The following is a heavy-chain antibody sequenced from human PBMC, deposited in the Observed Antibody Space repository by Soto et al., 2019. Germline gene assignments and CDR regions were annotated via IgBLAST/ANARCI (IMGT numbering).Heavy chain of an antibody. V-gene: IGHV1-3*01. D-gene: IGHD3-9*01. CDR1: GYTLTELS. CDR2: INAGNGNT. CDR3: ARDGLTGYSDY. J-gene: IGHJ4*02. Sequence: ASVKVSCKVSGYTLTELSMHWVRQAPGKGLEWMGWINAGNGNTKYSQNFQGRVTITRDTSASTAYMELSSLRSEDTAVYYCARDGLTGYSDYWGQGTLVTVSS.